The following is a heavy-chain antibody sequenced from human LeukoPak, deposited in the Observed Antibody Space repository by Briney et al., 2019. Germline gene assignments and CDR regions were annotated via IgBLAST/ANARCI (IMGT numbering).Heavy chain of an antibody. CDR1: GGTFSSYA. Sequence: SVKVSCKASGGTFSSYAISWVRQAPGQGLEWMGGIIPIFGTANYAQKFQGRVTITADKSTSTAYMELSSLRSEDTAVYYCARGQARYYYDSSGYRYWGQGTLVTVSS. V-gene: IGHV1-69*06. D-gene: IGHD3-22*01. CDR3: ARGQARYYYDSSGYRY. J-gene: IGHJ4*02. CDR2: IIPIFGTA.